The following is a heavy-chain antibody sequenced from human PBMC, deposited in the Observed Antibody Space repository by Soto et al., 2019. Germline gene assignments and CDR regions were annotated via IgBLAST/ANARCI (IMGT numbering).Heavy chain of an antibody. CDR1: GGSIGGGDYY. D-gene: IGHD6-13*01. CDR2: ISYGGSS. V-gene: IGHV4-31*03. J-gene: IGHJ4*02. Sequence: SETLSLTCIVSGGSIGGGDYYWSWIRQLPGKGLEWIGYISYGGSSYYNPSLKSRLTISVDTSKNQFSLKLSSVTAADTAIYYCAGDKLPASGKLVYWGQGTQVTVSS. CDR3: AGDKLPASGKLVY.